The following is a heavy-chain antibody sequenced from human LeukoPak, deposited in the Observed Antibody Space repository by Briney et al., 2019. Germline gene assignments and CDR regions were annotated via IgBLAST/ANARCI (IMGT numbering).Heavy chain of an antibody. J-gene: IGHJ5*02. V-gene: IGHV1-69*01. Sequence: GASVKVSCKASGGTFGSYAISWVRQAPGQGLEWMGGIIPIFGTANYAQKFQGRVTITADESTSTAYMELSSLRSEDTAVYYCARGGVTLVGATQGELRFEPWGQGTLVTVSS. CDR3: ARGGVTLVGATQGELRFEP. CDR1: GGTFGSYA. D-gene: IGHD1-26*01. CDR2: IIPIFGTA.